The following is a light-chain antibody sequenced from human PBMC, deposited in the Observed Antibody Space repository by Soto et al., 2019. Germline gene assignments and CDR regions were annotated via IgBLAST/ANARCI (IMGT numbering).Light chain of an antibody. CDR3: QSYDSSLSGVV. Sequence: QSVLTQPPSVSGAPGQRVTISCTGSSSNIGAGYDVHWYQQLPGTAPKLLIYGNSNRPSGVPDRFSGSKSGTSASLAITGLKAEDDADYYRQSYDSSLSGVVFGGGTKPTVL. CDR1: SSNIGAGYD. CDR2: GNS. J-gene: IGLJ2*01. V-gene: IGLV1-40*01.